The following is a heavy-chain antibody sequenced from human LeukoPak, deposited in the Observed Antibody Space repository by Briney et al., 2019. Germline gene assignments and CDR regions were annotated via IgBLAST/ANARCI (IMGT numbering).Heavy chain of an antibody. CDR2: ISAYNGNT. CDR1: GYTFTSYG. Sequence: ASVKVSCKASGYTFTSYGISWVRQAPGQGLEWMGWISAYNGNTNYAQKLQGRVTMTTDTSTSTAYMELSSLRSEDTAVYYCATAHFGYMGDEYFDYWGQGTLVTVSS. CDR3: ATAHFGYMGDEYFDY. D-gene: IGHD5-24*01. V-gene: IGHV1-18*01. J-gene: IGHJ4*02.